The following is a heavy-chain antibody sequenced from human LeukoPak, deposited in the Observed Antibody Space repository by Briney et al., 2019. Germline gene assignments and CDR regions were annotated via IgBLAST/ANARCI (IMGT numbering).Heavy chain of an antibody. CDR3: AREVPPYYYDSSGYLDAFDI. D-gene: IGHD3-22*01. Sequence: ASVKVSCKASGYTFTSYYMRWVRQAPGQGLEWMGIINPSGGSTSYAQKFQGRVTMTRDTSTSTVYMELSSLRSEDTAVYYCAREVPPYYYDSSGYLDAFDIWGQGTMVTVSS. CDR1: GYTFTSYY. V-gene: IGHV1-46*01. J-gene: IGHJ3*02. CDR2: INPSGGST.